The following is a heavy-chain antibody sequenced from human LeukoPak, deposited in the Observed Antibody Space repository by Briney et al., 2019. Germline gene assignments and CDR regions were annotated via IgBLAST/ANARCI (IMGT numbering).Heavy chain of an antibody. CDR1: GFTFSDHY. J-gene: IGHJ6*03. D-gene: IGHD3-10*01. Sequence: GGSLRLSCAASGFTFSDHYMDWVRQAPGKGLEWVCRSRNKANRYTTTHGESVRGRFTSSRDDSENSLYLQLNSLKTEDTGVYYCVRLSRGAMNYHMDVWGKGTTITISS. V-gene: IGHV3-72*01. CDR2: SRNKANRYTT. CDR3: VRLSRGAMNYHMDV.